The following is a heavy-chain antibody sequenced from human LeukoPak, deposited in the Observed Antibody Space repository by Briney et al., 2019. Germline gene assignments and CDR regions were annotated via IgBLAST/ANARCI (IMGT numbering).Heavy chain of an antibody. V-gene: IGHV3-7*03. CDR1: GFTFSSYW. J-gene: IGHJ6*03. D-gene: IGHD3-16*01. CDR3: AKDGRPFWGVGYYYYYYMDV. Sequence: PGGSLRLSCAASGFTFSSYWMNWVRQAPGKGLEWVANIKEDGSEINYIDSVKGRFTISRDNAKNLLYLQMNSLRAEDMALYYCAKDGRPFWGVGYYYYYYMDVWGKGTTVTVSS. CDR2: IKEDGSEI.